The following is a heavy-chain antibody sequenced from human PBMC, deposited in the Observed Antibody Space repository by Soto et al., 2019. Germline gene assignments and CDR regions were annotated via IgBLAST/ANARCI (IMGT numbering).Heavy chain of an antibody. D-gene: IGHD6-13*01. V-gene: IGHV1-18*01. CDR3: ARESSSSCHDY. CDR1: GYTFTSYG. J-gene: IGHJ4*02. Sequence: QVQLVQSGAEVKKPGASVKVSCKASGYTFTSYGISWVRQAPGQGLEWMGGISAYNGNTNYAQKLQCRVTMPTDTSTTTAYMELRSLRYDDTAVYYCARESSSSCHDYWGQGTLVTVSS. CDR2: ISAYNGNT.